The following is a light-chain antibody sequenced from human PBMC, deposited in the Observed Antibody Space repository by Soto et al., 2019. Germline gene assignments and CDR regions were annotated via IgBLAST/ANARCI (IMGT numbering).Light chain of an antibody. CDR2: TAS. CDR1: QSISRR. V-gene: IGKV1-39*01. CDR3: QQSYSTPLT. Sequence: DIQMTQSPSSLSASVGDRVTITCRASQSISRRLNWYQQKPGKAPKLLIYTASSLQSGVPSRFSGSGSGTDFTLDISSLQPEDFATYYCQQSYSTPLTFGGGTKVDIK. J-gene: IGKJ4*01.